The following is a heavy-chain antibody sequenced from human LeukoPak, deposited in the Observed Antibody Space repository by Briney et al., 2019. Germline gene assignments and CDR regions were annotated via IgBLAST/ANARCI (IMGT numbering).Heavy chain of an antibody. CDR2: INPTSFGT. J-gene: IGHJ4*02. CDR3: ARDRGSRWLDY. D-gene: IGHD5-24*01. Sequence: ASVKVSRKASGYTFTGYYIHWVRQAPGQGLEWMGWINPTSFGTKYEQKFQGRVTMTRDTSISTDYMELSDLRSDDTAVYYCARDRGSRWLDYWGQGTLVTVSS. CDR1: GYTFTGYY. V-gene: IGHV1-2*02.